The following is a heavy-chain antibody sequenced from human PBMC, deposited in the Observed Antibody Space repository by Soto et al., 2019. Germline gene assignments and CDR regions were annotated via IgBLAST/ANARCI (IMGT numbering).Heavy chain of an antibody. J-gene: IGHJ6*02. D-gene: IGHD2-21*01. V-gene: IGHV1-69*06. Sequence: QVQLVQSGAEVKEPGSSVKVSCTASGGTFNNYAISWVRQAPGQGLEWLGGIDPIFRTPNYAQTFQGRVTIIADKSTSTVYMELSSLRSDDTAVYYCARHLGGGHVVVLSYFYNAMDVWGQGTTVTVYS. CDR1: GGTFNNYA. CDR3: ARHLGGGHVVVLSYFYNAMDV. CDR2: IDPIFRTP.